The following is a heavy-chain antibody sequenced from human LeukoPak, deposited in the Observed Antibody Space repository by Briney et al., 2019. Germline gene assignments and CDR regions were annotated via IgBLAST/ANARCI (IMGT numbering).Heavy chain of an antibody. J-gene: IGHJ3*02. D-gene: IGHD2-15*01. CDR2: IGHSCAST. CDR3: AKSVAPYCSGGSCFDAFDI. CDR1: GFTFSSYA. Sequence: GGSLRLSYAASGFTFSSYAMNWVRQAPGKGLEWVSAIGHSCASTYYADSVKGRFTISRDNSKNTLYLQMNSLRAEDTAVYYCAKSVAPYCSGGSCFDAFDIWGQGTMVTVSS. V-gene: IGHV3-23*01.